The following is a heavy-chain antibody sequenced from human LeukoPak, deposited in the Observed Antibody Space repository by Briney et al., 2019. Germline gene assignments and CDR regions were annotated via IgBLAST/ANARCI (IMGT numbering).Heavy chain of an antibody. V-gene: IGHV1-2*02. CDR1: GYSFTDYY. CDR2: ISPRSGDT. J-gene: IGHJ5*02. D-gene: IGHD3-3*01. Sequence: GASVKVSCKASGYSFTDYYMHWVRQAPGQGLEWMGWISPRSGDTSYAQKFQGRVTMTRDTSINTVDMDLSGLTSDDTAVYYCARDHSVDFWSGYYPGGWFDPWGQGTLVTVSS. CDR3: ARDHSVDFWSGYYPGGWFDP.